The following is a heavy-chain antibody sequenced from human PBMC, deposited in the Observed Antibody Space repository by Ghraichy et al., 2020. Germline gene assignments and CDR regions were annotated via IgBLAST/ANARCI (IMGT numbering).Heavy chain of an antibody. Sequence: SETLSLTCTVSGGSISSSDYYWGWIRQPPGKGLAWIGSINYSGTTSYNPSLKSRVTISVDTSKNQFSLKLTSVTAADTAVYYCARYSTQQLFDSWGQGTLVTVSS. CDR2: INYSGTT. J-gene: IGHJ4*02. D-gene: IGHD6-13*01. CDR1: GGSISSSDYY. CDR3: ARYSTQQLFDS. V-gene: IGHV4-39*01.